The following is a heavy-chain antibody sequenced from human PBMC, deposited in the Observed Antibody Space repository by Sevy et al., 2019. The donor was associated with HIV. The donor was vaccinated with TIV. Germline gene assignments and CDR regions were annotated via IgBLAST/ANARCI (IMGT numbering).Heavy chain of an antibody. CDR3: ANQPLTLISPPDS. D-gene: IGHD2-2*01. V-gene: IGHV4-39*01. Sequence: SETLSLTCTVSGDSISNSRYYWGWIRQPPGKGLEWIGSVYYSGSTYYNPSLKSGVTLSIDTSKNQFLLKVNSVTATDTAVYYCANQPLTLISPPDSWGQGTLVTVSS. J-gene: IGHJ4*02. CDR1: GDSISNSRYY. CDR2: VYYSGST.